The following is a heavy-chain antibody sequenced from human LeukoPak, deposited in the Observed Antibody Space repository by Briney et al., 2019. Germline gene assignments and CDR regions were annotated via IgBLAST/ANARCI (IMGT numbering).Heavy chain of an antibody. D-gene: IGHD2-15*01. Sequence: PSETLSLTCTVSGGSVSSSSYYWGWIRQPPGKGPEWIGVIYYSGATYYNPSLKSRVTLSVDTSKNQFSLNLNSVTATDTAVYHCARLGSPVDWYFDLWGRGTLVTVSS. CDR2: IYYSGAT. V-gene: IGHV4-39*01. CDR3: ARLGSPVDWYFDL. J-gene: IGHJ2*01. CDR1: GGSVSSSSYY.